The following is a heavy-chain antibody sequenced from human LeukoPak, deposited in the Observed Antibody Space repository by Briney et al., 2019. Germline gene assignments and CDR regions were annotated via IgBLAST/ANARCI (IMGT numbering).Heavy chain of an antibody. J-gene: IGHJ4*02. D-gene: IGHD6-13*01. Sequence: SETLSLTCAVYNGSFSGYYWSWIRQSPGKGLEWIGEINHTGRTNYNPALKSRVIISVDTFKNQFSLKLKSVTAADTAIYFCARGSSTAYVWGQGTLVAVSS. V-gene: IGHV4-34*01. CDR2: INHTGRT. CDR1: NGSFSGYY. CDR3: ARGSSTAYV.